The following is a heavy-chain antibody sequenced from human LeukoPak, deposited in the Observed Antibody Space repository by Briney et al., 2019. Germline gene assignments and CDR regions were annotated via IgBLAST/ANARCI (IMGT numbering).Heavy chain of an antibody. D-gene: IGHD6-13*01. CDR3: TSHGSGYYFDY. J-gene: IGHJ4*02. Sequence: GGSLRLSCAASGFTFSKYELNWVRQAPGEGLEWVSGISSSGDTTSYADSVKGRFTISRDNAKNSLYLQMDSLRAEDTATYYCTSHGSGYYFDYSGQGTLVTVSS. CDR2: ISSSGDTT. V-gene: IGHV3-48*03. CDR1: GFTFSKYE.